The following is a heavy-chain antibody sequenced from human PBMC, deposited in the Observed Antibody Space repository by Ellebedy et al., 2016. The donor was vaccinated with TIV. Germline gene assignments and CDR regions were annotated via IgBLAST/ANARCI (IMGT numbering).Heavy chain of an antibody. J-gene: IGHJ6*02. CDR3: ARGHASGQYYYYGMDV. V-gene: IGHV1-69*13. Sequence: PVKVSCXASGGTFSSYAISWVRQAPGQGLEWMGGIIPIFGTANYAQKFQGRVTITADESTSTAYMELSSLRSEDTAVYYCARGHASGQYYYYGMDVWGQGTTVTVSS. CDR2: IIPIFGTA. D-gene: IGHD3-3*01. CDR1: GGTFSSYA.